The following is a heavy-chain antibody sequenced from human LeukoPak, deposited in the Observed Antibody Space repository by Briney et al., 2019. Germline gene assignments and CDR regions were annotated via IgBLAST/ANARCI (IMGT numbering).Heavy chain of an antibody. J-gene: IGHJ4*02. CDR1: GFTFSNYV. CDR3: AGNYGPYYFDY. Sequence: GRSLRLFCAASGFTFSNYVMHWVRQAPGKGLEWVAVIWYDGSNKYYADSVKGRFTISRDNSKNTLYLQMNSLRAEDTAVYYCAGNYGPYYFDYWGQGTLVTVSS. V-gene: IGHV3-33*01. CDR2: IWYDGSNK. D-gene: IGHD3-10*01.